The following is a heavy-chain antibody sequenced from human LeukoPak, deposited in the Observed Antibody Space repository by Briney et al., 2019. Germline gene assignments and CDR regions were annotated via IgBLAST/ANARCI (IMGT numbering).Heavy chain of an antibody. CDR1: GGSISSSSYY. J-gene: IGHJ4*02. Sequence: SETLSLTCTVSGGSISSSSYYWGWIRQPPGKGLEWIGCIYYSGDTYYNSSLKSRVTISVDTSKNQFSLKLSSVTAADTAVYYCARLRGAMTTVTSNFDYWGQGTLVTVSS. CDR3: ARLRGAMTTVTSNFDY. V-gene: IGHV4-39*01. D-gene: IGHD4-17*01. CDR2: IYYSGDT.